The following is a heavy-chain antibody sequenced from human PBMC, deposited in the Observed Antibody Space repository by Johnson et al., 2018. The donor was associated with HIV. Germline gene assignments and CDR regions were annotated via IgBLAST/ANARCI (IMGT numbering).Heavy chain of an antibody. J-gene: IGHJ3*02. CDR3: AREKTTPDAFDI. CDR1: GFTFSSYP. V-gene: IGHV3-30*14. Sequence: QVQLVESGGGVVQPGGSLRLSCAASGFTFSSYPMHWVRQAPGKGLEWVAVISYDGSNKYYADSVKGRFTISRDNSKNTLYLQMNSLRAEDTAVYYCAREKTTPDAFDIWGQGTMVTVSS. D-gene: IGHD4-11*01. CDR2: ISYDGSNK.